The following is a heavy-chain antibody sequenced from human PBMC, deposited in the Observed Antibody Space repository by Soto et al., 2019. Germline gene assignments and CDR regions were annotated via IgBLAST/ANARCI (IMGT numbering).Heavy chain of an antibody. CDR3: AKGSSSGWYLGDYFDY. CDR1: GFTFSSYA. CDR2: ISGSGGST. Sequence: GGSLRLSCAASGFTFSSYAMSWVRQAPGKGLEWVSAISGSGGSTYYADSVKGRFTISRDNSKNTLYLQMNSLRAEDTAVYYCAKGSSSGWYLGDYFDYWGQGTLVTVSS. D-gene: IGHD6-19*01. J-gene: IGHJ4*02. V-gene: IGHV3-23*01.